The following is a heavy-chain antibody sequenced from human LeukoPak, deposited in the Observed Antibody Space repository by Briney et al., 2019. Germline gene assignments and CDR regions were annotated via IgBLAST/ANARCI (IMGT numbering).Heavy chain of an antibody. D-gene: IGHD5-24*01. Sequence: PSETLSLTCTVSGGSISSYYWSWIRQPPGKGLEWIGYIYYSGSTNYNPSLKSRVTISVDTSKNQFSLKLSSVTAADTAVYYCARESKRWLQLGAAFDIWGQGTMVTVSS. J-gene: IGHJ3*02. V-gene: IGHV4-59*01. CDR2: IYYSGST. CDR1: GGSISSYY. CDR3: ARESKRWLQLGAAFDI.